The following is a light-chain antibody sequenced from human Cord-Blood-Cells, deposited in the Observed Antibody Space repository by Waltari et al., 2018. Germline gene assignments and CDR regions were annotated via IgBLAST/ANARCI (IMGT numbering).Light chain of an antibody. V-gene: IGLV2-14*01. CDR3: SSYTSSSTLVV. CDR2: DVS. J-gene: IGLJ2*01. Sequence: QSALTQPASVSGSPGQSITLSCTGTSSDVGGYNYSSSYQQHPGKAPKLMIYDVSNRPSGVSNRFSGSKSGNTASLTISGLQAEDEADYYCSSYTSSSTLVVFGGGTKLTVL. CDR1: SSDVGGYNY.